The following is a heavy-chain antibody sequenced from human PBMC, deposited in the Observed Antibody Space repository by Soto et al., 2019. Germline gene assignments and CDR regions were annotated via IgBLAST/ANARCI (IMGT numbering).Heavy chain of an antibody. J-gene: IGHJ4*02. V-gene: IGHV1-18*04. CDR1: GYTFNTYF. CDR2: ISPHDGNT. Sequence: HGQLVQSGGELKKPGASVTVSCNTSGYTFNTYFITWVRQAPGQGLEWMGWISPHDGNTNYAEKFQGRVTMTADTITKTAYMELRNLRIDDPAVYYCARDTGNSFDYWGQGTPVTVSS. CDR3: ARDTGNSFDY.